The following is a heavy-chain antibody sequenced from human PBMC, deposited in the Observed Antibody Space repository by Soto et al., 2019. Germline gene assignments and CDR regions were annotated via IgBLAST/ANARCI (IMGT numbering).Heavy chain of an antibody. CDR2: ISYDGSNK. CDR1: GFTFSSYA. CDR3: ARDPKRGVIISAIDY. J-gene: IGHJ4*02. D-gene: IGHD3-10*01. Sequence: QVQLVESGGGVVQPGRSLRLSCAASGFTFSSYAMHWVRQAPGKGLEWVAVISYDGSNKYYADSVKGRFTISRDNSKNTLYLQMNSLRAEDTAVYYCARDPKRGVIISAIDYWGQGTLVTVSS. V-gene: IGHV3-30-3*01.